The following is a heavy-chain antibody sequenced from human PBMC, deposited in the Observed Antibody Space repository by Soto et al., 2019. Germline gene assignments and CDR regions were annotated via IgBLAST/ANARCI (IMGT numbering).Heavy chain of an antibody. CDR2: VTGSGRIT. Sequence: EVQLLESGGGLIQPGGSLRLSCAASGFDFKNFAMNWVRQAPGKGLEWVSSVTGSGRITNYADSVKGRFTISRDNSKNTLYLQMGGLRVEDTALSYCAKDHTSGWTTLDDGFDIWGQGTRVTV. D-gene: IGHD6-19*01. CDR1: GFDFKNFA. V-gene: IGHV3-23*01. CDR3: AKDHTSGWTTLDDGFDI. J-gene: IGHJ3*02.